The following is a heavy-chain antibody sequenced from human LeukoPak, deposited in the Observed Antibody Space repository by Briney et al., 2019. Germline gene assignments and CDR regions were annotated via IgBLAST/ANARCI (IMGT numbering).Heavy chain of an antibody. CDR2: IYPGDSDT. V-gene: IGHV5-51*01. D-gene: IGHD2-15*01. CDR3: ARFHCSGGSCYADYYYYMDV. Sequence: GESLKISCKGSGYSFTSHWIGWVCQTPGKGLEWMGIIYPGDSDTRYSPSFQGQVTISADKSISTAYLQWSSLEASDTAMYYCARFHCSGGSCYADYYYYMDVWGKGTTVTVSS. J-gene: IGHJ6*03. CDR1: GYSFTSHW.